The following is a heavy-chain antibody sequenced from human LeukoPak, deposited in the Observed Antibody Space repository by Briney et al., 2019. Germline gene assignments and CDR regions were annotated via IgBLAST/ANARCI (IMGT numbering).Heavy chain of an antibody. CDR3: ARQRSDCIRAFDI. J-gene: IGHJ3*02. V-gene: IGHV4-59*08. CDR1: GGSISNYH. Sequence: SETLSLTCTVSGGSISNYHWSWIRQPPGKGLECIGYIDYSGSTNYNPSLKSRVTIPIDTSKNQFSLKLSSVTAADTAVYYCARQRSDCIRAFDIWGQGTMVPVSS. D-gene: IGHD2-21*02. CDR2: IDYSGST.